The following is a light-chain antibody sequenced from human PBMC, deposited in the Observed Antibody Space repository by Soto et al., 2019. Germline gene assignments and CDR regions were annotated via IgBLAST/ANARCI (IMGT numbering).Light chain of an antibody. CDR2: DAS. CDR1: QSVSSY. V-gene: IGKV3-11*01. J-gene: IGKJ2*01. Sequence: EIVLTQSPATLSLSPGERATLSCRASQSVSSYLAWYQQRPGQAPRLLISDASNRATGIPARFSGSGSGTDFTLTISSLEPEDFAVYYCQHRSKWLYTFGQGTKLEIK. CDR3: QHRSKWLYT.